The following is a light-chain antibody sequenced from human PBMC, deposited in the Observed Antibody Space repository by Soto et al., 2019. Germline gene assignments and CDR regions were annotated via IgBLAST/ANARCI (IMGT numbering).Light chain of an antibody. CDR3: QHYDNPPPFT. J-gene: IGKJ3*01. V-gene: IGKV1-33*01. Sequence: DIQMTQSPSSLSASVGDRVTITCQASQDIRKYLNWYQQKPGRAPKLLIYGASNLETGVPSRFRGSGYGTDFTFTISSRQPEDTATYYCQHYDNPPPFTVGPVTKVAIK. CDR1: QDIRKY. CDR2: GAS.